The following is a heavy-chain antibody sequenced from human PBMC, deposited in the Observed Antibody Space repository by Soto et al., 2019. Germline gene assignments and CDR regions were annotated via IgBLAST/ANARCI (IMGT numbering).Heavy chain of an antibody. Sequence: NPSETLSLTCSVSGASINNFAYYWGWIRQPPWKGLEWIGTVYYNENTYYNPSLKSRVAISVDTAKNQFSLNLRSVTAADTAIYFCARRERYYGSPGWFDPWGQGXLVTVYS. CDR3: ARRERYYGSPGWFDP. J-gene: IGHJ5*01. CDR1: GASINNFAYY. D-gene: IGHD3-10*01. CDR2: VYYNENT. V-gene: IGHV4-39*01.